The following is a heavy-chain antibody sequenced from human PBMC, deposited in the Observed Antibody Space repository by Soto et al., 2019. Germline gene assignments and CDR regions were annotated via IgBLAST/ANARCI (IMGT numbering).Heavy chain of an antibody. D-gene: IGHD6-13*01. V-gene: IGHV3-7*01. J-gene: IGHJ1*01. Sequence: EVQLVESGGGLVQPGGSLRLSCAASGFTFSSYWMSWVRKAPGKGLEWVANIKQDGSEKYYVDSVKGRFTISRDNAKNSLYLQMNSLRAEDTAVYYCARGGQQLVNGYFQHWGQGTLVTVSS. CDR1: GFTFSSYW. CDR3: ARGGQQLVNGYFQH. CDR2: IKQDGSEK.